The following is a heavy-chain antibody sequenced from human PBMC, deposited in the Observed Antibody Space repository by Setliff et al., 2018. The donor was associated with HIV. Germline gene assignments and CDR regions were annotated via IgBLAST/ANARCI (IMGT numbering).Heavy chain of an antibody. CDR2: INHSGST. V-gene: IGHV4-34*01. J-gene: IGHJ4*02. Sequence: SETLSLTCAVYGGSFSDYYWSWIRQPPGKGLEWIGEINHSGSTNYNPSLKSRVTISVDTSKNQFSLNLSSVTAADTAVYYCARGTVITYFYDSSGSFDYWGQGTLVTVSS. D-gene: IGHD3-22*01. CDR1: GGSFSDYY. CDR3: ARGTVITYFYDSSGSFDY.